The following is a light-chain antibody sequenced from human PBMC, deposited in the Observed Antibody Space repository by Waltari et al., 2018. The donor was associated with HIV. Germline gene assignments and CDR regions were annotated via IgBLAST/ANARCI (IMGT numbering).Light chain of an antibody. CDR2: RNN. J-gene: IGLJ3*02. CDR1: INNVGDQG. CDR3: SAWV. V-gene: IGLV10-54*01. Sequence: QAGLTQPPSVSKDLRQTATLTCTGNINNVGDQGAAWLQQHQGHPPKLLSSRNNNRPSGISERFSASRSGNTASLTITGLQPEDEADYYCSAWVFGGGTKLTVL.